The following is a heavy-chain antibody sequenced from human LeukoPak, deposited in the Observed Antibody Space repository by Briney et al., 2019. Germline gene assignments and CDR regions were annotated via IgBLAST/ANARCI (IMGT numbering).Heavy chain of an antibody. CDR3: AREVAVAGSYYFDY. D-gene: IGHD6-19*01. Sequence: GASVKVSCKASGYTFTSYGISWVRQAPGQGLEWMGWISAYNGNTNYAQKLQGRVTMTTATSTSTAYMELRSLRSDDTAVYYCAREVAVAGSYYFDYWGQGTLVTVSS. CDR2: ISAYNGNT. V-gene: IGHV1-18*01. CDR1: GYTFTSYG. J-gene: IGHJ4*02.